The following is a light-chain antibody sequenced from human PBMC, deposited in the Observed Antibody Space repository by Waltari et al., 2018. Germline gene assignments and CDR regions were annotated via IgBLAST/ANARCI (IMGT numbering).Light chain of an antibody. V-gene: IGKV3-11*01. CDR2: DTS. Sequence: EIVLTQSPATLSLSPGERATPSCRASQSVRVYLALYQQTPGQAPSLLIYDTSNRASGTPDRFSGSGSGTDFSLSISSLEPEDFAVYYCQQRHNWPLTFGGGTKVEIK. J-gene: IGKJ4*01. CDR1: QSVRVY. CDR3: QQRHNWPLT.